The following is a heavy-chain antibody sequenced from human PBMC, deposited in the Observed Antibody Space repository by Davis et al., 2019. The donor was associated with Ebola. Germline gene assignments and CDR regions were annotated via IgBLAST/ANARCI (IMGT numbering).Heavy chain of an antibody. J-gene: IGHJ4*02. CDR2: MNPNSGNT. V-gene: IGHV1-8*01. D-gene: IGHD4-17*01. CDR3: AREEDYGDYKSFDY. CDR1: GYTFTSYD. Sequence: ASVKVSCKASGYTFTSYDINWVRQATGQGLEWMGWMNPNSGNTGYAQKFQGRVTMTRNTSISTVYMELSSLRSEDTAVYYCAREEDYGDYKSFDYWGQGTLVTVSS.